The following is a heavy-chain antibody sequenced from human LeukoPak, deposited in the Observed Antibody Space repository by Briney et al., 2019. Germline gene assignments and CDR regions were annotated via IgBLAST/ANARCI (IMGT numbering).Heavy chain of an antibody. V-gene: IGHV3-23*01. J-gene: IGHJ4*02. D-gene: IGHD6-13*01. CDR3: ARGADRETTYSQIDY. Sequence: QSGGSLRLSCAASGFTFSSYAMSWVRQAPGKGLEWVSSITGSGGTTYYADSVKGRFTISRDSSKNTLYFQMNTLRAEDTAVYYCARGADRETTYSQIDYWGQGTLVTVSS. CDR2: ITGSGGTT. CDR1: GFTFSSYA.